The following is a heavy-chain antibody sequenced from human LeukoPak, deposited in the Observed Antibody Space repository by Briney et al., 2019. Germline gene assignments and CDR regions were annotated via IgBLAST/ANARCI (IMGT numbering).Heavy chain of an antibody. D-gene: IGHD2-2*01. CDR1: GGSFSGYY. CDR3: ARRGIVVVPAATPRDYYMDV. Sequence: SETLSLTCAVYGGSFSGYYWSWIRQPPGKGLEWIGEINHSGSTNYNPSLKSRVTISVDTSKNQFSLKLSSVTAADTAVYYCARRGIVVVPAATPRDYYMDVWGKGTTVTVSS. CDR2: INHSGST. J-gene: IGHJ6*03. V-gene: IGHV4-34*01.